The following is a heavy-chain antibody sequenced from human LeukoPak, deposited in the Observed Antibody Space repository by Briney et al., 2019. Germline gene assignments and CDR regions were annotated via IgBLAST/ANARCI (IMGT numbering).Heavy chain of an antibody. Sequence: GGSLRLSCAASGFTFSSYGMHWVRQAPGKGLEWVGRIRNKANSYTTLYAASVKARFTVSRDDSKNSLYLQMNSLKTEDTAVYYCVRGGTSYCGGDCYWYYWGQGTLVTVSS. CDR2: IRNKANSYTT. J-gene: IGHJ4*02. V-gene: IGHV3-72*01. D-gene: IGHD2-21*02. CDR1: GFTFSSYG. CDR3: VRGGTSYCGGDCYWYY.